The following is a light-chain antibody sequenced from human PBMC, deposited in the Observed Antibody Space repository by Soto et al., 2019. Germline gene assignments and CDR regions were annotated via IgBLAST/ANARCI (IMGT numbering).Light chain of an antibody. V-gene: IGLV3-21*02. CDR1: NIDTKT. CDR3: QVWDPSSDQGI. J-gene: IGLJ2*01. CDR2: DDS. Sequence: SYELTQPPSVSVPPGQTARISCGGNNIDTKTVHWYQQKSGQAPVLVVYDDSARPSGIPERFSGSNSGNTATLTVSRVEAGDEADYYCQVWDPSSDQGIFGGGTQLTVL.